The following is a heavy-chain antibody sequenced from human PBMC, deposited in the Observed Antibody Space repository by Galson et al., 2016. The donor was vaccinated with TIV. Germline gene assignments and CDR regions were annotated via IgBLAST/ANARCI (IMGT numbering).Heavy chain of an antibody. CDR3: ARDVREYDYVWGSYPDY. CDR2: INPDGSTR. V-gene: IGHV3-74*01. CDR1: AFTFRSDW. J-gene: IGHJ4*02. D-gene: IGHD3-16*02. Sequence: SLRLSCAASAFTFRSDWMYWVRQAPGKGLVWVSRINPDGSTRTYADSVKGRFTVSRDNSKYTLYLQMNSLRVEDTAVYLCARDVREYDYVWGSYPDYWGQGTLVTVSP.